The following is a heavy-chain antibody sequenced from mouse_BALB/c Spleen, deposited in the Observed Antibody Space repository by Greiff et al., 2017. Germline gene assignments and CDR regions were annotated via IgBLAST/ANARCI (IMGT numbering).Heavy chain of an antibody. CDR2: IDPANGNT. D-gene: IGHD2-10*01. CDR3: ASYYYYAMDY. Sequence: VQLQQSGAELVKPGASVKLSCTASGFNIKDTYMHWVKQRPEQGLEWIGRIDPANGNTKYDPKFQGKATITADTSSNTAYLQLSSLTSEDTAVYYCASYYYYAMDYWGQGTSVTVSS. CDR1: GFNIKDTY. V-gene: IGHV14-3*02. J-gene: IGHJ4*01.